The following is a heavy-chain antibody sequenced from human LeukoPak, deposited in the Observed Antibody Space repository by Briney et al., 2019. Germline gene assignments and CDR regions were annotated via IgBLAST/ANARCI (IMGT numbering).Heavy chain of an antibody. CDR2: ISWNSGSI. J-gene: IGHJ6*02. CDR1: GFTFDDYA. CDR3: AKDTEPDCYYGMDV. Sequence: GGSLRLSCAASGFTFDDYAMHWVRQAPGKGLEWVSGISWNSGSIGYADSVKGRFTISRDNAKNSLYLQMNSLRAEDTALYYCAKDTEPDCYYGMDVWGQGTTVTVSS. V-gene: IGHV3-9*01.